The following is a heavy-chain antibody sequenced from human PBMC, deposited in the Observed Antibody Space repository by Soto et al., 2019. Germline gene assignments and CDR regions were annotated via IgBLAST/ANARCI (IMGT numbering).Heavy chain of an antibody. J-gene: IGHJ2*01. Sequence: EVQLLESGENLVQPGGSLRLSCAASGFTFSSYAMSWVRQAPGKGLEWVSGVSGSGASTYYADSVKGRFTISRDNSKNTLYLQMNSLRAGDTAVYYCAKNSENAVYWYFDLWGRGTLVTVSS. V-gene: IGHV3-23*01. CDR3: AKNSENAVYWYFDL. D-gene: IGHD1-26*01. CDR1: GFTFSSYA. CDR2: VSGSGAST.